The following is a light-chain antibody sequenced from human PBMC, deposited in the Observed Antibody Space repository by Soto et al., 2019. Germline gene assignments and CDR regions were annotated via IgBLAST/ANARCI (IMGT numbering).Light chain of an antibody. CDR3: QQYGRSPVT. V-gene: IGKV3-20*01. J-gene: IGKJ3*01. Sequence: EIVLTQAPGILSLSPGARATLSCRASQSVPNSYVVWYQQKPGQAPRLLISGASRRASGIPDRFSGTGSGTDFTLTISRLEPEDFAVYYCQQYGRSPVTFGPGTTVDIK. CDR2: GAS. CDR1: QSVPNSY.